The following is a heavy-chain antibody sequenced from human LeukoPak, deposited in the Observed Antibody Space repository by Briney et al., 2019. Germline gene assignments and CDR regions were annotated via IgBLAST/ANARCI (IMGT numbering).Heavy chain of an antibody. CDR3: ARDNGVAFDY. CDR2: IKQDGSEK. J-gene: IGHJ4*02. Sequence: GGSLRLSCAASGFTFSSYRMSWVRQAPGKGLEWVANIKQDGSEKYYVDSVKGRFTISRGNAKSSLYLQMNSLRAEDTAVYYCARDNGVAFDYWGQGTLVTVSS. D-gene: IGHD2-15*01. V-gene: IGHV3-7*01. CDR1: GFTFSSYR.